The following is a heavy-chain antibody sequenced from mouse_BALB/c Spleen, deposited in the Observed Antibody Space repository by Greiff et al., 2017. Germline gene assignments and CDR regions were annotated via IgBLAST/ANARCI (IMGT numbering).Heavy chain of an antibody. Sequence: DVMLVESGGGLVQPGGSRKLSCAASGFTFSSFGMHWVRQAPEKGLEWVAYISSGSSTIYYADTVKGRFTISRDNPKNTLFLQMTSLRSEDTAMYYCARSPFTTAYYAMDYWGQGTSVTVSS. CDR3: ARSPFTTAYYAMDY. J-gene: IGHJ4*01. V-gene: IGHV5-17*02. CDR2: ISSGSSTI. CDR1: GFTFSSFG. D-gene: IGHD1-2*01.